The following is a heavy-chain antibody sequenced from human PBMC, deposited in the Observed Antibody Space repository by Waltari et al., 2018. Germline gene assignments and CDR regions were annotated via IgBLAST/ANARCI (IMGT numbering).Heavy chain of an antibody. CDR1: GGSMTNYY. Sequence: QVQLQESAPGLVKPSETLSLTCTVSGGSMTNYYWSWIRQPPGKGLEWIAYIYYSGGTIYNPTLKSPLTISIETSKNQFSRKLSSVTAADTAVYFCARVPVYYSMDVWGKGTTVTVSS. CDR2: IYYSGGT. J-gene: IGHJ6*03. CDR3: ARVPVYYSMDV. V-gene: IGHV4-59*01.